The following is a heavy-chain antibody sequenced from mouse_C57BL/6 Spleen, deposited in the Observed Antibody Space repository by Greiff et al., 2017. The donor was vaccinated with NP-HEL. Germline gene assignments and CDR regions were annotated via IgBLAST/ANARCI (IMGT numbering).Heavy chain of an antibody. V-gene: IGHV1-55*01. D-gene: IGHD1-1*01. CDR1: GYTFTSYW. Sequence: QVQLQQPGAELVKPGASVKMSCKASGYTFTSYWITWVKQRPGQGLEWIGDIYPGSGSTTYNEKFKSKATLTVDTSSSTAYMQLSSLTSEDAAVYYCAAYYYGSSFAYWGQGTLVTVSA. CDR3: AAYYYGSSFAY. J-gene: IGHJ3*01. CDR2: IYPGSGST.